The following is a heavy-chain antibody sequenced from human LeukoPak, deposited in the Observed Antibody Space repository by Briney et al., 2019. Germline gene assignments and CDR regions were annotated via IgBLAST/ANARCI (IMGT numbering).Heavy chain of an antibody. CDR3: ARSGAKDAFDI. D-gene: IGHD5-12*01. CDR2: IYSGGST. V-gene: IGHV3-66*01. J-gene: IGHJ3*02. CDR1: GFTVSSNY. Sequence: GGSLRLSCAASGFTVSSNYMSWVRQAPGKGQEWVSVIYSGGSTYYADSVKGRFTISRDNSKNTLYLQMNSLRAEDTAVYYCARSGAKDAFDIWGQGTMVTVSS.